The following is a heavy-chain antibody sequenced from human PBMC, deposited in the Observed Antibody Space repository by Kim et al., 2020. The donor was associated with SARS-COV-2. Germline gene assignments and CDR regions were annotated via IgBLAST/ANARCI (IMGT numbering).Heavy chain of an antibody. D-gene: IGHD1-26*01. CDR3: ARHPIVGPFDY. CDR2: T. V-gene: IGHV4-59*08. Sequence: TNYNPSLKSRVTQSVDRSKHEFSRKLTSVTGAETAVYYCARHPIVGPFDYWGQGTLVTVSS. J-gene: IGHJ4*02.